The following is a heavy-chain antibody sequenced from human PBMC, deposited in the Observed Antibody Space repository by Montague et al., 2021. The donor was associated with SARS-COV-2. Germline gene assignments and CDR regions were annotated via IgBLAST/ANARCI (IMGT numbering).Heavy chain of an antibody. Sequence: SETLSLTCAVYGGSFRVYYWSWIRQPPGEGLEWIGEINHSGSTNYNPSLKSRVTISVDTSKNQVSLKLSSVTAADMAVYYCARMRFFDWPPHYYMDVWGKATTLTVSS. CDR2: INHSGST. V-gene: IGHV4-34*01. CDR3: ARMRFFDWPPHYYMDV. CDR1: GGSFRVYY. D-gene: IGHD3-9*01. J-gene: IGHJ6*03.